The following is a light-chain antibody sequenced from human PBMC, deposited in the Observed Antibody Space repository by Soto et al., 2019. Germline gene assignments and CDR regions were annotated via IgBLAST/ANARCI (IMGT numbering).Light chain of an antibody. CDR2: GAS. CDR1: QSVSSSY. V-gene: IGKV3-20*01. J-gene: IGKJ5*01. Sequence: EIVLTQSPGTLSLSPGGRATLSCRGSQSVSSSYLAWYQQKPGQAPRLLIYGASSRATGIPDRFSGSGSGTEFTLTISSLQPDDFATYYCQQYNSYSITFGQGTRLEI. CDR3: QQYNSYSIT.